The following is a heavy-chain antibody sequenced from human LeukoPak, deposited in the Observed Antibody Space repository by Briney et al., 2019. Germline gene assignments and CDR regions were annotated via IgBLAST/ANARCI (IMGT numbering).Heavy chain of an antibody. V-gene: IGHV1-2*02. CDR3: VRERVSAVHTEYLYYHYMGV. J-gene: IGHJ6*03. CDR1: GFTFSAYY. D-gene: IGHD2-2*01. CDR2: INSNSGGT. Sequence: ASVRVSCKASGFTFSAYYLHWVRQAPGQGLEWMGWINSNSGGTKYTQKFQGRVTMTRDTSINTAYMELSSLTSDDTAVYYYVRERVSAVHTEYLYYHYMGVWGKGTTVTVSS.